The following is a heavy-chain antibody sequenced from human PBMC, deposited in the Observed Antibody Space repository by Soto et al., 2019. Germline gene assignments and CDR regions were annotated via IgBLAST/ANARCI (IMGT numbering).Heavy chain of an antibody. J-gene: IGHJ6*02. D-gene: IGHD1-26*01. CDR3: ARGPRDTIIREWGYYYYYGMDV. CDR2: INPSGGST. Sequence: QVQLVQSGAEVKKPGASVKVSCKASGYTFTSYYMHWVRQAPGQGLEWMGIINPSGGSTSYAQKFQGRGAMTGATAMSTVYMELCSGRCEDTAVYYCARGPRDTIIREWGYYYYYGMDVWGQGTTVTVSS. V-gene: IGHV1-46*01. CDR1: GYTFTSYY.